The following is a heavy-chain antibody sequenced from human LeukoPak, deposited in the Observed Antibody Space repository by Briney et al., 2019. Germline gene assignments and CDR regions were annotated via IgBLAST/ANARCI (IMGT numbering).Heavy chain of an antibody. D-gene: IGHD3-3*01. CDR2: IYYSGST. CDR3: AREVRTIFGGVILYYFDY. V-gene: IGHV4-59*01. J-gene: IGHJ4*02. Sequence: AETLSLTCTVSGGPLSRYYWSWIRQPPGKGLEWIGYIYYSGSTNYNPSLKSRVTISVDTSKNQFSLKLSSVTAADTAVYYCAREVRTIFGGVILYYFDYWGQGTLVTVSS. CDR1: GGPLSRYY.